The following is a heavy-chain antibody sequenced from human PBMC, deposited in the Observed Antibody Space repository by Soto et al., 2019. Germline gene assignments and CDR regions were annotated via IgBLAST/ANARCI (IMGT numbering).Heavy chain of an antibody. D-gene: IGHD4-17*01. V-gene: IGHV4-39*01. Sequence: ASETLSLTCTVSGGSISGSSYYWGWIRQPPGKGLECIGSVHYSGGTDYNPSLKSRVTISVDTSKNQFSLKLTSVTAADTAVYFCASFSGATYGDYGGGINYWGQGTLVTVYS. CDR2: VHYSGGT. J-gene: IGHJ4*02. CDR1: GGSISGSSYY. CDR3: ASFSGATYGDYGGGINY.